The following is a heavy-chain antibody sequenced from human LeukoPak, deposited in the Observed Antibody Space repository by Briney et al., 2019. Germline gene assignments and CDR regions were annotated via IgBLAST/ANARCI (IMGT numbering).Heavy chain of an antibody. J-gene: IGHJ5*02. CDR1: GYTFTSYD. D-gene: IGHD3-16*01. Sequence: GASVKVSCKASGYTFTSYDINWMREAPGQGLEWMGWINPNTGGTNFAQRFQGRVTLTRDTSISTAFMELSRLTSDDTAIYYCARYDLTWNRFDPWGQGTLVTVSS. V-gene: IGHV1-2*02. CDR3: ARYDLTWNRFDP. CDR2: INPNTGGT.